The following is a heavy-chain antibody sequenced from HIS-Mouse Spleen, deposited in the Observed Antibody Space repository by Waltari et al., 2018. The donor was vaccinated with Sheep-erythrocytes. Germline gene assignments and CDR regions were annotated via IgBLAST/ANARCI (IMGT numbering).Heavy chain of an antibody. Sequence: QVQLQQWGAGLLKPSETLSLTCAVYGGSFSGYYWSWIRQPPGKGLEWIGEINHSGSTTHNPSLKSRVTISVDTSKNPFSLKLSSVTAADTAVYYCARGPPNEYFDLWGRGTLVTVSS. V-gene: IGHV4-34*01. J-gene: IGHJ2*01. D-gene: IGHD1-1*01. CDR1: GGSFSGYY. CDR3: ARGPPNEYFDL. CDR2: INHSGST.